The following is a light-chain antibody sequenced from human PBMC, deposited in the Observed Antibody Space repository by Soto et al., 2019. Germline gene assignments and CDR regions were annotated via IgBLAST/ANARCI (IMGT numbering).Light chain of an antibody. CDR1: QSVSGS. J-gene: IGKJ1*01. V-gene: IGKV1-5*01. CDR2: DAS. Sequence: DIQMTQSPSTLSASVGDTVTVTCRASQSVSGSLARYQQKAGKAPTLLIYDASTLQSGVPSRFSGSGSGTEFSLTISSLQPEDFATYYCLCYITYPWTFGQGTKVDIK. CDR3: LCYITYPWT.